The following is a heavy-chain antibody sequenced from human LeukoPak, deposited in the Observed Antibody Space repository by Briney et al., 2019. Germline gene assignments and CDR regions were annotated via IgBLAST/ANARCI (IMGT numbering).Heavy chain of an antibody. J-gene: IGHJ4*02. D-gene: IGHD3-22*01. V-gene: IGHV3-48*01. CDR3: ASQGVDYYDTIGYWVFDY. CDR1: GFTFCSYS. Sequence: AGGSLRLSCAASGFTFCSYSMNWVRQAPGKGLEWVSYISRSSSTIYYADSVKGRFTTSRDNAKNSLYLQMNSLRAEDTAVYYCASQGVDYYDTIGYWVFDYWGQGALVTVSS. CDR2: ISRSSSTI.